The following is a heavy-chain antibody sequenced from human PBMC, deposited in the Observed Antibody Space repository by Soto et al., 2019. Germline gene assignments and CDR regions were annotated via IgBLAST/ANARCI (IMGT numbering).Heavy chain of an antibody. CDR1: GFNLNHYA. D-gene: IGHD4-17*01. V-gene: IGHV3-23*01. CDR3: AKDPNGDYVGGFDF. CDR2: MRATGRTS. Sequence: EVQLLESGGGLVQPGGSLRLSCAASGFNLNHYAMTWVRQAPGKGPEWVSSMRATGRTSFYADSVKGRFTISRDTSTSTLYLQMNSVRVEDTAVYYCAKDPNGDYVGGFDFWGLGTMVTVS. J-gene: IGHJ3*01.